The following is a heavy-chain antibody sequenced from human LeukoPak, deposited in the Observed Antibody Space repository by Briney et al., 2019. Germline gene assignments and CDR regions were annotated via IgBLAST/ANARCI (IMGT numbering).Heavy chain of an antibody. CDR3: ARTYYYGSGTYYYQFDY. J-gene: IGHJ4*02. V-gene: IGHV1-18*01. CDR2: ISAYNGNT. D-gene: IGHD3-10*01. CDR1: GYTFTSYG. Sequence: ASVTVSCKASGYTFTSYGISWERRAPGQGREWMGWISAYNGNTNYAQKLQGRVTMTTDTSTSTAYMELRSLRSDDTAVYYWARTYYYGSGTYYYQFDYWGQGTLVTVSS.